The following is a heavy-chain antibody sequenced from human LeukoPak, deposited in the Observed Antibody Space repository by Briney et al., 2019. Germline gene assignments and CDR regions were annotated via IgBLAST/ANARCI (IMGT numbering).Heavy chain of an antibody. D-gene: IGHD3-10*01. CDR2: ISGSGGST. CDR1: GFTFSSYA. V-gene: IGHV3-23*01. CDR3: AKRFDGSGPYNWFDP. J-gene: IGHJ5*02. Sequence: SGGSLRLSCAASGFTFSSYAMSWVRQAPGKGLEWVSAISGSGGSTHYADSVKGRFSISRDNSENTLYLQMNSLRAEDTAVYYCAKRFDGSGPYNWFDPWGQGTLVTVSS.